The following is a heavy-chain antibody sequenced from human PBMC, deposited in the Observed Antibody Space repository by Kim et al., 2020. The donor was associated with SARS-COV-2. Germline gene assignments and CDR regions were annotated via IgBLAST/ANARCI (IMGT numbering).Heavy chain of an antibody. CDR3: ARDSSGSRWIYYYYGMDV. V-gene: IGHV3-30-3*01. CDR2: ISYDGSNK. J-gene: IGHJ6*02. D-gene: IGHD6-19*01. Sequence: GGSLRLSCAASGFTFSSYAMHWVRQAPGKGLEWVAVISYDGSNKYYADSVKGRFTISRDNSKNTLYLQMNSLRAEDTAVYYCARDSSGSRWIYYYYGMDVWGHGTPVTVSS. CDR1: GFTFSSYA.